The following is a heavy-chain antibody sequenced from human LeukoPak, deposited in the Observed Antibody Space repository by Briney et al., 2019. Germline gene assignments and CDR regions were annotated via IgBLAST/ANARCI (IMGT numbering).Heavy chain of an antibody. V-gene: IGHV3-9*03. CDR3: AKGILAAQLGAFDI. Sequence: PGRSLRLFCAASGFTFDDYAMHEVRQAPGMDLHWVSGISWNSVSIGYADSVNGRFTISRDNAKNSLYLQMNSLRTEDMALYYCAKGILAAQLGAFDIWGQGTMVTVSS. J-gene: IGHJ3*02. CDR1: GFTFDDYA. CDR2: ISWNSVSI. D-gene: IGHD3-3*02.